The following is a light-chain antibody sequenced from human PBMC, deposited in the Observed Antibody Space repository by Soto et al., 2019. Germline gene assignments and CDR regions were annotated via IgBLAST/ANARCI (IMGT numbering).Light chain of an antibody. Sequence: QSALTQPASVSGSPGQSITISCTGTSSDVGSYNYVSWYQQHPGKAPKLIICEVSYRLSGVSDRFSGSKSGNTASLTISGLQSEDEADYYCSSYTASSTYVFGTGTKVTVL. CDR3: SSYTASSTYV. CDR1: SSDVGSYNY. V-gene: IGLV2-14*01. CDR2: EVS. J-gene: IGLJ1*01.